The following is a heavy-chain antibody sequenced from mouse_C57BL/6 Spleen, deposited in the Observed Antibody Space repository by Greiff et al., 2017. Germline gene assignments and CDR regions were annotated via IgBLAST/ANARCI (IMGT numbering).Heavy chain of an antibody. D-gene: IGHD3-2*02. CDR1: GYTFTSYW. Sequence: QVQLQQPGAELVMPGASVKLSCKASGYTFTSYWMHWVKQRPGQGLEWIGEIDPSDSYTNYNQKIKGKSTLTVDKSSSTAYMQLSSLTSEDSAFYSCARSSSGGDFAYWGQGTLVTVSA. CDR2: IDPSDSYT. CDR3: ARSSSGGDFAY. V-gene: IGHV1-69*01. J-gene: IGHJ3*01.